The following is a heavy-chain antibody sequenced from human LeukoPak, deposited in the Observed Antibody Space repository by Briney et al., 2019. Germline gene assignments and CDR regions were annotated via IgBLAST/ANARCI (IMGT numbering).Heavy chain of an antibody. CDR2: IIPIFGTA. CDR3: AISGYCSSTSCLQGQFNWFDP. D-gene: IGHD2-2*01. CDR1: GGTFSSYA. J-gene: IGHJ5*02. Sequence: GASVKVSCKASGGTFSSYAISWVRQAPGQGLEWMGGIIPIFGTANYAQKFQGRVTITADESTSTAYMELSSLRSEDTAVYYCAISGYCSSTSCLQGQFNWFDPWGQGTLVTVSS. V-gene: IGHV1-69*13.